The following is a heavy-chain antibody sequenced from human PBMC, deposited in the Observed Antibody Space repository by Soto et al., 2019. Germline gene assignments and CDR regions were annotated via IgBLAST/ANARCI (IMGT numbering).Heavy chain of an antibody. CDR2: INHSGST. D-gene: IGHD6-6*01. V-gene: IGHV4-34*01. CDR3: ARGGESSIDDY. CDR1: GGSFSGYY. J-gene: IGHJ4*02. Sequence: SETLSLTCAVYGGSFSGYYWSWIRQPPGKGLEWIGEINHSGSTNYNPSLKSRVTISVDTSKNQFSLKLSSVTAADTAVYYCARGGESSIDDYWGQGTLVTVSS.